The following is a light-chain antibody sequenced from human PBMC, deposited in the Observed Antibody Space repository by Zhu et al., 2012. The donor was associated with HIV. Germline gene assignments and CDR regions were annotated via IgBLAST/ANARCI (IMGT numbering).Light chain of an antibody. J-gene: IGKJ4*01. CDR3: QQYNNWPPLT. Sequence: EIVLTQSPGTLSLSPGQRATLSCRASQSVRSNYLAWYQQKRGQALRLLIYGASTRATGIPARFSGSGSGTEFTLTISSLQSEDFAVYYCQQYNNWPPLTFGGGTKVEIK. V-gene: IGKV3-15*01. CDR1: QSVRSN. CDR2: GAS.